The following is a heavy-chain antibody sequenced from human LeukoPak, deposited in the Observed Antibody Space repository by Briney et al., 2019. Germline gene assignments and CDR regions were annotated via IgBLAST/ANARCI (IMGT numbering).Heavy chain of an antibody. Sequence: SETLSLTCTVSGYSISSGYFWGWMRQPPGKGLEWIGSIYHSGSTYYNPSLKSRVTISVDTSKNQFSLKLSSVTAADTAVYYCARTYGNQWFDPWAREPWSPSPQ. CDR3: ARTYGNQWFDP. D-gene: IGHD4-17*01. V-gene: IGHV4-38-2*02. CDR1: GYSISSGYF. J-gene: IGHJ5*02. CDR2: IYHSGST.